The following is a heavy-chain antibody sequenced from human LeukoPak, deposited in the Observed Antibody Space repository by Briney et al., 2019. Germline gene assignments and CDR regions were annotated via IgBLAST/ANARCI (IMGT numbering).Heavy chain of an antibody. J-gene: IGHJ5*02. CDR3: AREDRHMNWFDP. CDR2: ISAYNGNT. Sequence: ASVKVSCKASGYTFTSYGISWVRQAPGQGLEWMGWISAYNGNTNYAQKLQGRVTMTTDTSTSTAYMELRSLRSDDTAVYFCAREDRHMNWFDPWGQGTLVTVSS. CDR1: GYTFTSYG. V-gene: IGHV1-18*01.